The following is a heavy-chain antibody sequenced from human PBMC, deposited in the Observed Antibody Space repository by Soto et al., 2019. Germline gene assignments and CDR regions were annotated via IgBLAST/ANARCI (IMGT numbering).Heavy chain of an antibody. CDR2: ISAYNGNT. D-gene: IGHD2-15*01. J-gene: IGHJ4*02. CDR1: GYTFTSYG. V-gene: IGHV1-18*01. CDR3: ARVHCSGGSCYSGRFDY. Sequence: ASVKVSCEACGYTFTSYGISWVRQAPGQGLEWMGWISAYNGNTNYAQKLQGRVTMTTDTSTSTAYMELRSLRSDDTAVYYCARVHCSGGSCYSGRFDYWGQGTLVTVS.